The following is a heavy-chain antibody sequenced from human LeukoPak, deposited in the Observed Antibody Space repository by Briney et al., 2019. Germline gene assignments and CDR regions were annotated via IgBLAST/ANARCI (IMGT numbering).Heavy chain of an antibody. CDR2: IYYSGNT. J-gene: IGHJ4*02. CDR1: GGSISSYY. V-gene: IGHV4-39*01. Sequence: SEILSLTCTVSGGSISSYYWSWIRQPPGKGLEWIGSIYYSGNTYYNASLKSQVSISIDTSKNQFSLRLTSVTAADTAVYYCARQTGSGLFILPGGQGTLVTVSS. D-gene: IGHD3/OR15-3a*01. CDR3: ARQTGSGLFILP.